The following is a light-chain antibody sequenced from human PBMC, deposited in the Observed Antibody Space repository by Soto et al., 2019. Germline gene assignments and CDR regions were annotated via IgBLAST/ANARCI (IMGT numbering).Light chain of an antibody. Sequence: QSVLTQPASVSGSPGQSITISCTGSSSDVGGYNYVSWYRQYPGQAPKLLIYEVSNRPSGVSNRFSGSKSGNTASLTISGLRAEDEADYTCTSYTISSAHVVFGGGTKVTVL. CDR2: EVS. V-gene: IGLV2-14*01. J-gene: IGLJ2*01. CDR3: TSYTISSAHVV. CDR1: SSDVGGYNY.